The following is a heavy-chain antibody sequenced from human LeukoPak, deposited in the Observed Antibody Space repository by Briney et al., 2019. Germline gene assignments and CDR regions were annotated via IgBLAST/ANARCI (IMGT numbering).Heavy chain of an antibody. J-gene: IGHJ4*02. CDR3: ARHNWNSLYYFDY. Sequence: ASVKVSCKASGYTFTSYWISWVRQMPGKGLEWMGRIDPSDSYTNYSPSFQGHVTISADKSISTAYLQWSSLKASDTAMYYCARHNWNSLYYFDYWGQGTLVTVSS. CDR1: GYTFTSYW. D-gene: IGHD1-1*01. V-gene: IGHV5-10-1*01. CDR2: IDPSDSYT.